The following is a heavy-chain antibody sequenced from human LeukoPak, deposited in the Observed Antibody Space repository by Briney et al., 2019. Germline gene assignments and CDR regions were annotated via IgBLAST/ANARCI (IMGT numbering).Heavy chain of an antibody. CDR3: ARDILMGYYYYMDV. D-gene: IGHD3-9*01. CDR2: IYYSGST. Sequence: SETLSLTCTVSGGSISSYYWSWIRQPPGKGLEWIGYIYYSGSTNYNPSLKSRVTISVDTSKNQFSLKLSSVTAADMAVYYCARDILMGYYYYMDVWGKGTTVTVSS. J-gene: IGHJ6*03. CDR1: GGSISSYY. V-gene: IGHV4-59*01.